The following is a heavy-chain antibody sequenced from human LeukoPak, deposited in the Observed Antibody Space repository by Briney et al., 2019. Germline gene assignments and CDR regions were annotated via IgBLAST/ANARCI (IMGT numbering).Heavy chain of an antibody. D-gene: IGHD6-19*01. CDR1: GFTFSSYA. V-gene: IGHV3-23*01. Sequence: PGGSLRLSCAASGFTFSSYAMSWVRQAPGKGLEWVSAISGSGGSTYYVDSVKGRFTISRDNSKNTLYLQMNSLRAEDTAVYYCAKASLKQWLPPGPGYWGQGTLVTVSS. J-gene: IGHJ4*02. CDR3: AKASLKQWLPPGPGY. CDR2: ISGSGGST.